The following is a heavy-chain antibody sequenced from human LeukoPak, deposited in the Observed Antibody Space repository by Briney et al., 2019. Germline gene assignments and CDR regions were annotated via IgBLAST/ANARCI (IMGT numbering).Heavy chain of an antibody. Sequence: PSETLSLTCAVSGYSISSGYYWGWIRPPPGKGLEWIGSIYHSGSTYYNPSLKSRVTISVDTSKNQFSLKLSSVTAADTAVYYCATLSGGYCGSTSCYIGADAFDIWGQGTMVTVSS. CDR1: GYSISSGYY. J-gene: IGHJ3*02. CDR3: ATLSGGYCGSTSCYIGADAFDI. CDR2: IYHSGST. V-gene: IGHV4-38-2*01. D-gene: IGHD2-2*02.